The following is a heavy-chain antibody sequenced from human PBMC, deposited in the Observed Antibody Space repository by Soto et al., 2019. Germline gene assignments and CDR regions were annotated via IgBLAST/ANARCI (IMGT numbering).Heavy chain of an antibody. J-gene: IGHJ4*02. Sequence: QVQLVESGGGVVQPGRSLRLSCAASGFTFSSYAMHWVRQAPGKGLEWVAVISYDGSNKYYADYVKGRFTISRDNSKNTLYLQMNSLRAEDTAVYYCARDEKEWLVLGYWGQGTLVTVSS. CDR1: GFTFSSYA. CDR2: ISYDGSNK. CDR3: ARDEKEWLVLGY. D-gene: IGHD6-19*01. V-gene: IGHV3-30-3*01.